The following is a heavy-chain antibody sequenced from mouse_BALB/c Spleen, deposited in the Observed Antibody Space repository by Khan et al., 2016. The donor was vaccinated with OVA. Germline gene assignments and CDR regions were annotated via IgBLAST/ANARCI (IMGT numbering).Heavy chain of an antibody. CDR3: ARTARIKY. CDR2: ISYSGST. D-gene: IGHD1-2*01. J-gene: IGHJ2*01. V-gene: IGHV3-2*02. CDR1: GYSITSGYG. Sequence: EVQLQESGPGLVKPSQSLSLTCTVTGYSITSGYGWNWIRQFPGNKLEWMGYISYSGSTNYTPSLKSRISITRNTSKNQFFLQLNSVTTEDTATYYCARTARIKYWGQGTTLTVSA.